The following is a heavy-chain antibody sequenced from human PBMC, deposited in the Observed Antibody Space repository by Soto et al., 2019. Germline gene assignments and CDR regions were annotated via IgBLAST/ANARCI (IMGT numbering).Heavy chain of an antibody. V-gene: IGHV3-30*03. J-gene: IGHJ6*02. CDR2: IYYDGSTI. Sequence: QVQLVESGGGVVQPGRSLRLSCAASGFSFSDYAMHWVRQTPGKGLEWVALIYYDGSTIQYADSVKGRFTISRDNSKXXXXXXXXXLREXDXXXXXXGKDKTISDYDYYGMDIWGQGATVIVSS. CDR3: GKDKTISDYDYYGMDI. D-gene: IGHD3-3*01. CDR1: GFSFSDYA.